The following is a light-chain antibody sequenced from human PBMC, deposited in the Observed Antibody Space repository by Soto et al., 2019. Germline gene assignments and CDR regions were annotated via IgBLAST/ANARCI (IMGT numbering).Light chain of an antibody. CDR2: EVS. V-gene: IGLV2-14*01. CDR1: SSDVGTYNY. CDR3: SSYTSSSTYV. Sequence: QSVLTQPASVSGSPGQSITISCTGTSSDVGTYNYVSRYQLHPGKAPKLMVYEVSNRPSGVSNRFSGSKSGNTASLTISGLQAEDEADYHCSSYTSSSTYVFGTGTKVTVL. J-gene: IGLJ1*01.